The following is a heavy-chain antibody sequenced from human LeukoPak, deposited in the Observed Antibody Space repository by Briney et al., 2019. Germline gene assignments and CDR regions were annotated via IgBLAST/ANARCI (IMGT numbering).Heavy chain of an antibody. V-gene: IGHV1-3*01. CDR1: GYTFTSYA. D-gene: IGHD3-10*01. CDR3: ARDQDMVRGVIID. J-gene: IGHJ4*02. CDR2: INAGNGNT. Sequence: GASVKVSCKASGYTFTSYAMHWVRQAPGQRLEWMGWINAGNGNTKYSQKFQGRVTITRDTSASTAYMELSSLRSEDTAVYYCARDQDMVRGVIIDWGQGTLVTVSS.